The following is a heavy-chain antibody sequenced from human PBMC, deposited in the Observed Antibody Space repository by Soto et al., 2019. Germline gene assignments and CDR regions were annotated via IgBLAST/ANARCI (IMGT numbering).Heavy chain of an antibody. CDR1: GGPITSGGCS. CDR3: ARTMTTSGWFDP. J-gene: IGHJ5*02. D-gene: IGHD4-17*01. CDR2: IYHSGGT. V-gene: IGHV4-30-2*01. Sequence: SETLSLTCAVSGGPITSGGCSWSWIRQPPGKGLEWIGYIYHSGGTYYNPSLKSRVTLSIDRTKKQFSLKLKSVTAADTAVYFCARTMTTSGWFDPWGQGTLVTVSS.